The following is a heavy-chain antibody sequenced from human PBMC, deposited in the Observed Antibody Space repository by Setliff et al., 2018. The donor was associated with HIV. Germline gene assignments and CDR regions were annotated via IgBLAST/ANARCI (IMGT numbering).Heavy chain of an antibody. Sequence: SETLSLTCTVSGGSISSGSYYWSWIRQPAGKGLEWIGYIYTSGSTNYNPSLKSRVTISVDTSKNQFSLKLSSVTAADTAVYYCARGRSDCSSTSCQYYYYYMDVWGQGTTVTV. CDR1: GGSISSGSYY. D-gene: IGHD2-2*01. J-gene: IGHJ6*03. V-gene: IGHV4-61*09. CDR2: IYTSGST. CDR3: ARGRSDCSSTSCQYYYYYMDV.